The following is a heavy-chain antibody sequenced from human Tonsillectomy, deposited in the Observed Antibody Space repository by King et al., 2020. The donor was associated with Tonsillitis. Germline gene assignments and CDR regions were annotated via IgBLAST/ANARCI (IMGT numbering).Heavy chain of an antibody. Sequence: VQLVESGGGVVQPGRSLRLSCAASGFTFSSYAMHWVRQAPGKGLEGVAVISYDGSNKYYEDSVKGRFTISRDNSKNTLYLQMNSLRAEDTAVYYCARESTVTTLDYWGQGTLVTVSS. CDR2: ISYDGSNK. J-gene: IGHJ4*02. V-gene: IGHV3-30-3*01. CDR1: GFTFSSYA. CDR3: ARESTVTTLDY. D-gene: IGHD4-17*01.